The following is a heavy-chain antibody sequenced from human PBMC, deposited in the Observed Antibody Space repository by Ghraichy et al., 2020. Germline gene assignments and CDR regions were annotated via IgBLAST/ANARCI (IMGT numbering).Heavy chain of an antibody. CDR3: ARHRDYDSRLFDY. J-gene: IGHJ4*02. Sequence: SETLSLTCTVSGGSISSYYWSWIRQPPGKGLEWIGYIYTSGSTNYNPSLKSRVTISVDTSKNQFSLKLSSVTAADTAVYYCARHRDYDSRLFDYWGQGTLVTVSS. D-gene: IGHD3-22*01. CDR2: IYTSGST. CDR1: GGSISSYY. V-gene: IGHV4-4*09.